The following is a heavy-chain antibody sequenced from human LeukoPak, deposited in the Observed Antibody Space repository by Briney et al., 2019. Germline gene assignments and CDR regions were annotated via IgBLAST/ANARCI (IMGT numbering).Heavy chain of an antibody. CDR1: GFTFSSYD. J-gene: IGHJ4*02. D-gene: IGHD3-16*01. CDR3: ARGSFGGAVLH. Sequence: GGSLRLSCAASGFTFSSYDMHWVRQATGKGLEWVSTIGTAGDTYYPGSVKGRFTISRENAKNSLYLQMNSPRAGDTAVCYCARGSFGGAVLHWGQGTLVTVSS. V-gene: IGHV3-13*01. CDR2: IGTAGDT.